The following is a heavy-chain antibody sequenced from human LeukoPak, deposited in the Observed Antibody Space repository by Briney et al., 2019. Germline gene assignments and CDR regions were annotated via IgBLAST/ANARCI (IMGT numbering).Heavy chain of an antibody. CDR2: IYTSGST. CDR1: GGSISSYY. Sequence: NPSETLSLTCTVSGGSISSYYWSWIRQPAGKGLEWIGRIYTSGSTNYNPSLKSRVTMSVDTSKNQFSLKLSSVTAADTAVYYCARESGVVRGVIILGDAFDIWGQGTMVTVSS. D-gene: IGHD3-10*01. CDR3: ARESGVVRGVIILGDAFDI. V-gene: IGHV4-4*07. J-gene: IGHJ3*02.